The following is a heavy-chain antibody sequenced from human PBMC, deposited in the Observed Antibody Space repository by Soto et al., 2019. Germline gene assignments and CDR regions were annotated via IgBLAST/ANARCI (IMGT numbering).Heavy chain of an antibody. D-gene: IGHD2-2*01. Sequence: ASVKVSCKASGYTFTSYYMHWVRQAPGQGLEWMGIINPSGGSTSYAQKFQGRVTMTRDTSTSTVYMELSSLRSEDTAVYYCARYPHDIVVVPAPTRSNYYYGMDVWGQGTTVTVSS. CDR2: INPSGGST. CDR1: GYTFTSYY. CDR3: ARYPHDIVVVPAPTRSNYYYGMDV. J-gene: IGHJ6*02. V-gene: IGHV1-46*01.